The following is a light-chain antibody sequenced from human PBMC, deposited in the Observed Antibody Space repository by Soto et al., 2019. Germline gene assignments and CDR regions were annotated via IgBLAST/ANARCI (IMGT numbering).Light chain of an antibody. CDR1: QRVSGY. V-gene: IGKV3-11*01. CDR2: DIT. Sequence: EIVLTQSPAILSLSPGERATLSCRATQRVSGYIAWYQQKPGPAPRLPIYDITNSATGIPARPSASRSGTDFTLTISSLEPEDFAVCYCQQRSYRPRFTCGPGTKVDI. J-gene: IGKJ3*01. CDR3: QQRSYRPRFT.